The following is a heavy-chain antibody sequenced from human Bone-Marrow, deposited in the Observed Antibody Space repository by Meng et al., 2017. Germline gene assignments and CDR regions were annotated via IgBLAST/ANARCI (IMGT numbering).Heavy chain of an antibody. CDR1: GFTFSDYY. CDR2: ISSSGGTI. D-gene: IGHD5-18*01. Sequence: GESLKISCAASGFTFSDYYMIWVRQAPGKGLESISSISSSGGTIDYAASVRGRFTISRDNAKNSLYLEMNSLRAEGTAVYYCAREGYGVYFFDYWGQGTLVTVSS. J-gene: IGHJ4*02. V-gene: IGHV3-11*01. CDR3: AREGYGVYFFDY.